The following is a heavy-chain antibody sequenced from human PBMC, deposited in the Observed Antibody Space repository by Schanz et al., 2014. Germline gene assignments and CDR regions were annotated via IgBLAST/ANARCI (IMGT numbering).Heavy chain of an antibody. D-gene: IGHD2-2*01. V-gene: IGHV4-4*07. CDR3: AREKVDIVVIPGARRNYYYSGMDV. CDR2: FYSSGST. Sequence: WTWIRQPAGKGLEWIGRFYSSGSTNYNPSLQSRVTMSIDTSKNQFSLKLSSVTAADTAVYYCAREKVDIVVIPGARRNYYYSGMDVWGQGTTVTVSS. J-gene: IGHJ6*02.